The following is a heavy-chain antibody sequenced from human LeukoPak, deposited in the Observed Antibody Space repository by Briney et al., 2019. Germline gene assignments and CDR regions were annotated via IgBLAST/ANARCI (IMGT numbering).Heavy chain of an antibody. D-gene: IGHD3-10*01. J-gene: IGHJ5*02. V-gene: IGHV4-34*01. CDR3: ARGAGRTMVRGVTRAWSDP. CDR1: GGSFSGYY. CDR2: INHSGST. Sequence: SETLSLTCAVYGGSFSGYYWSWIRQPPGKGLEWIGEINHSGSTNYNPSLKSRVTISVDTSKNQFSLKLSSVTAADTAVYYCARGAGRTMVRGVTRAWSDPWGQGTLVTVSS.